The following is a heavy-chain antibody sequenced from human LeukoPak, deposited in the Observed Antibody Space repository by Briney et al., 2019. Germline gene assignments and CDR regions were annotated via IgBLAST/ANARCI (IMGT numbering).Heavy chain of an antibody. D-gene: IGHD1-26*01. V-gene: IGHV3-23*01. CDR2: IADTTGTT. J-gene: IGHJ4*02. Sequence: GGSLRLSCAASGFPFSTYAMSWVRQAPGKGLEWVSAIADTTGTTYYADSVRGRFTMSRDNSKNTMSLQMNSLRAEDTAIYFCAKDVRGSYDLGLFDYWGQRTLVTVSS. CDR3: AKDVRGSYDLGLFDY. CDR1: GFPFSTYA.